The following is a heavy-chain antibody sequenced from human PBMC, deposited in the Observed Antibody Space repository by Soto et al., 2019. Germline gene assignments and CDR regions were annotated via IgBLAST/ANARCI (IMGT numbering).Heavy chain of an antibody. CDR3: VASLAASGLNWLDP. V-gene: IGHV4-30-2*01. J-gene: IGHJ5*02. CDR1: GGSISSGGYS. CDR2: IYHSGST. Sequence: SLTCAVSGGSISSGGYSWSWIRQPPGKGLEWIGYIYHSGSTYYNPSLKSRVTISVDRSKNQFSLRLTSMTAADTAVYYCVASLAASGLNWLDPWGRGTLVTVSS. D-gene: IGHD6-13*01.